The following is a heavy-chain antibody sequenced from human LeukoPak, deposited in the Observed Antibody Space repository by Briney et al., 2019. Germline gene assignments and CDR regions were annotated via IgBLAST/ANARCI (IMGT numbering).Heavy chain of an antibody. V-gene: IGHV3-48*02. J-gene: IGHJ4*02. Sequence: GGSLRLSCAASGFTFSSHSMNWVRQAPGKGLEWVSYISSSSTIYYADSVKGRFTISRDNAKNSLYLQMNSLRDEDTAVYYCARVVFGVVQIDYWGQGTLVTVSS. CDR3: ARVVFGVVQIDY. CDR2: ISSSSTI. D-gene: IGHD3-3*01. CDR1: GFTFSSHS.